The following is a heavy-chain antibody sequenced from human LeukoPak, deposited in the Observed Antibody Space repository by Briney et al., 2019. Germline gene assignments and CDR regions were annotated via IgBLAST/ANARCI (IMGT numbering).Heavy chain of an antibody. CDR3: ARDGDCSGGSCYPSEAY. D-gene: IGHD2-15*01. CDR1: GFSFSNYW. CDR2: IKVDGSEK. Sequence: PGGSLRLSCAASGFSFSNYWMSWVRQAPGKGLEWVANIKVDGSEKYYVDSVKGRFTISRDNAKNSLFLQMNGLRVEDTAVYYCARDGDCSGGSCYPSEAYWGQGTLVTVSS. J-gene: IGHJ4*02. V-gene: IGHV3-7*01.